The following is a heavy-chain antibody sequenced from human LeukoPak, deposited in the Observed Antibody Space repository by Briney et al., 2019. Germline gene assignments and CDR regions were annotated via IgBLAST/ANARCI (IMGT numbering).Heavy chain of an antibody. V-gene: IGHV4-59*01. J-gene: IGHJ4*02. CDR2: IYDSGST. CDR1: GGSINSYY. Sequence: SETLSLTCTVSGGSINSYYWSWIRQPPGKGLEWIGHIYDSGSTKYKPSLKSRVTISIDTSKNQFSLKLSSVTAADSAVYYCARGRSYYDSTGYYWGQGTLVTVSS. D-gene: IGHD3-22*01. CDR3: ARGRSYYDSTGYY.